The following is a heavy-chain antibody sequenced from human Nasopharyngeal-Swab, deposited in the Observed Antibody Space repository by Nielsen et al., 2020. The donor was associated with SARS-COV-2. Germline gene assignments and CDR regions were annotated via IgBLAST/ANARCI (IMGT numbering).Heavy chain of an antibody. V-gene: IGHV1-69*13. CDR2: IIPIFGTA. Sequence: SVKVSCKASGYSFTDYYMHWVRQAPGQGLEWMGGIIPIFGTANYAQKFQGRVTITADESTSTAYMELSSLRSEDTAVYYCAREGNYGSGRPSYYYYGMDVWGQGTTVTVSS. J-gene: IGHJ6*02. D-gene: IGHD3-10*01. CDR1: GYSFTDYY. CDR3: AREGNYGSGRPSYYYYGMDV.